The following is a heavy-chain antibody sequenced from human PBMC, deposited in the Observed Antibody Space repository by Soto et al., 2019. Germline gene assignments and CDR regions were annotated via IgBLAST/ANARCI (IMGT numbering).Heavy chain of an antibody. Sequence: GGSLRLSCAASGFTVSSNYMSWVRQAPGKGLEWVSVIYSGGSTYYADSVKGRFTISRHNSKNTLYLQMNSLRAEDTAVYYCATTLDSYSSSSGFDYWGQGTLVTVSS. D-gene: IGHD6-6*01. CDR2: IYSGGST. J-gene: IGHJ4*02. CDR1: GFTVSSNY. V-gene: IGHV3-53*04. CDR3: ATTLDSYSSSSGFDY.